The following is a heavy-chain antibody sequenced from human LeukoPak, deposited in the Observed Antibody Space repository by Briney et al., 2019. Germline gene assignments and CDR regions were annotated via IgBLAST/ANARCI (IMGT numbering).Heavy chain of an antibody. CDR3: ARAKITAADIDRPFDP. D-gene: IGHD6-13*01. V-gene: IGHV4-39*07. J-gene: IGHJ5*02. CDR2: ISYSGST. Sequence: SETLSLTCTVSGGSISSTVYYWAWIRQPPGKGLEWIGSISYSGSTYYNPSLKSRVTISVDTSKNQFSLKLSSVTAADTALYYCARAKITAADIDRPFDPWGQGTLVTVSS. CDR1: GGSISSTVYY.